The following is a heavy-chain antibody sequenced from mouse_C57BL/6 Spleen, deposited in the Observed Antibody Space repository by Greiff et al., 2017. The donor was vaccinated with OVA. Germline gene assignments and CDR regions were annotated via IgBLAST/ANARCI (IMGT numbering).Heavy chain of an antibody. J-gene: IGHJ2*01. CDR2: ILPGSGST. Sequence: LVESGAELMKPGASVKLSCKATGYTFTGYWIEWVKQRPGHGLEWIGEILPGSGSTNYNEKFKGKATFTADTSSNTAYMQLSSLTTEDSAIYYCARYGSYYGSSYYFDYWGQGTTLTVSS. V-gene: IGHV1-9*01. CDR3: ARYGSYYGSSYYFDY. CDR1: GYTFTGYW. D-gene: IGHD1-1*01.